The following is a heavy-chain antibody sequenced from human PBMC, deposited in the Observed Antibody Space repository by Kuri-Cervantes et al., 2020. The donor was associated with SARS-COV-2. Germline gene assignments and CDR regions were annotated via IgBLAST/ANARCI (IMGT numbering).Heavy chain of an antibody. CDR2: INSDGSST. V-gene: IGHV3-74*01. D-gene: IGHD3-3*01. Sequence: GGSLRLSCAASGFTFSSYSMNWVRQAPGKGLVWVSRINSDGSSTSYADSVKGRFTISRDNAKNTLYLQMNSLRAEDTAVYYCARASLDLTIFGVAYDAFDIWGQGTTVTVSS. J-gene: IGHJ3*02. CDR1: GFTFSSYS. CDR3: ARASLDLTIFGVAYDAFDI.